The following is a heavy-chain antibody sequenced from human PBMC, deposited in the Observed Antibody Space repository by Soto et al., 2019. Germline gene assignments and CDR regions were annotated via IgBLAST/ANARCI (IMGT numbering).Heavy chain of an antibody. D-gene: IGHD4-17*01. V-gene: IGHV3-33*01. J-gene: IGHJ6*02. CDR1: GFTFGSYG. CDR3: ARAVYGDYESYYGMDV. Sequence: QVHLAESGGGVVQPGSSLRLSCAASGFTFGSYGMHWVRRAPGKGLEWVAVIWYDGSNKYYADSVKGRFTISRANSKNALFLQMNSLRGEDTAVYHCARAVYGDYESYYGMDVWGQGTTVTVSS. CDR2: IWYDGSNK.